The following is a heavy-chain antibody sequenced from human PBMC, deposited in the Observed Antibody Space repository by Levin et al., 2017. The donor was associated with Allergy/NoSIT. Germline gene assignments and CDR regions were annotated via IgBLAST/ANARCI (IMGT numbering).Heavy chain of an antibody. V-gene: IGHV3-48*02. D-gene: IGHD2-2*01. Sequence: GASVKVSCAASGFTFSSYSMNWVRQAPGKGLEWVSYISSSSSTIYYADSVKGRFTISRDNAKNSLYLQMNSLRDEDTAVYYCARDSTGFVVVPAAIDYWGQGTLVTVPS. CDR3: ARDSTGFVVVPAAIDY. CDR2: ISSSSSTI. J-gene: IGHJ4*02. CDR1: GFTFSSYS.